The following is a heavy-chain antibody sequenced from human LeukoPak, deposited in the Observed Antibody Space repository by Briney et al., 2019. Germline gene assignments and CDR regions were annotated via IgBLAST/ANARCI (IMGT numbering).Heavy chain of an antibody. V-gene: IGHV5-51*01. CDR3: ARLRYSSSWFDP. CDR2: IYPGDSDT. CDR1: GYNFTSYW. Sequence: GESLKISCEGSGYNFTSYWIAWVRQMPGRGLEWMGIIYPGDSDTRYSPSFEGQVTISVDKSISTAYLQWSSLKASDTAMYYCARLRYSSSWFDPWGEGTLVTVSS. D-gene: IGHD6-13*01. J-gene: IGHJ5*02.